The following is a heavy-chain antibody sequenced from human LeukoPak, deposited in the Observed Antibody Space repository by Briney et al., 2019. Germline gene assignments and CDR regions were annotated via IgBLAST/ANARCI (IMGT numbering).Heavy chain of an antibody. D-gene: IGHD2-21*01. J-gene: IGHJ5*02. CDR3: VAVRSLNWFDP. V-gene: IGHV4-31*03. CDR2: IYYSGST. Sequence: PSQTLSLTCTVSGGSISSGGYYWSWIRQHPGKGLEWIGYIYYSGSTYYNPSLRSRVTISVDTSKNQSSLKLSSVTAADTAVYYCVAVRSLNWFDPWGQGTLVTVSS. CDR1: GGSISSGGYY.